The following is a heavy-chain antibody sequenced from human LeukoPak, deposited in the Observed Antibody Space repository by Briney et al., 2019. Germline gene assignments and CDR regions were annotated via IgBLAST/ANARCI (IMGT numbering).Heavy chain of an antibody. CDR2: MNPNSGNT. Sequence: ASVKVSCKASGYTFTSYDINWVRQATGQGLEWMGWMNPNSGNTGYAQKFQGRVTMTRNTSISTAYMELSSLRSEDTAVYYCARDYSSSSFYYYYYMDVWGKGTTVTISS. CDR1: GYTFTSYD. V-gene: IGHV1-8*01. CDR3: ARDYSSSSFYYYYYMDV. J-gene: IGHJ6*03. D-gene: IGHD6-13*01.